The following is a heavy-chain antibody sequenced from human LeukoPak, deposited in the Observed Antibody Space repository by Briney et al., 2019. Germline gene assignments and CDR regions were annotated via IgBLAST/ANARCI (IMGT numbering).Heavy chain of an antibody. CDR2: IYYSGST. J-gene: IGHJ3*02. Sequence: SETLSLTCTVSGGSISSGGYYWSWIRQPPGKGLEWIGYIYYSGSTYYNPSLKSRVTISVDTSKNQFSLKLSSVTAADTAVYYCARDHQYYYDSSGYYGDAFDIWGQGTMVTVSS. D-gene: IGHD3-22*01. CDR3: ARDHQYYYDSSGYYGDAFDI. V-gene: IGHV4-31*03. CDR1: GGSISSGGYY.